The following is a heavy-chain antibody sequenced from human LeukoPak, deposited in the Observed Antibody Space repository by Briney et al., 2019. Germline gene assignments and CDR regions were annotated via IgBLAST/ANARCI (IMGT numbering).Heavy chain of an antibody. J-gene: IGHJ4*02. V-gene: IGHV4-34*01. Sequence: SETLSLTCAVYGGSFSDYYWSWIRQPPGKGLEWIGEINHSGSTNYNPSLKSRVTISVDTSKNQFSLKLSSVTAADTAVYYCAREPTTVTTGGVDYWGQGTLVTVSS. CDR2: INHSGST. CDR1: GGSFSDYY. CDR3: AREPTTVTTGGVDY. D-gene: IGHD4-17*01.